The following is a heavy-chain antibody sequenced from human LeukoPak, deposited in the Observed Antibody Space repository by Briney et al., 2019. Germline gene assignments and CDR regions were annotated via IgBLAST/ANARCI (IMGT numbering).Heavy chain of an antibody. CDR3: ARGMVTAMTFGY. CDR1: GFTFSSYE. Sequence: GGSLRLSCAASGFTFSSYEMNWVRQAPGKGLEWVSYISSSGSTIYYADSVKGRFTISRDNAKNSLYLQMNSLRAEDTAVYYCARGMVTAMTFGYWGQGTLVTVSS. J-gene: IGHJ4*02. CDR2: ISSSGSTI. V-gene: IGHV3-48*03. D-gene: IGHD2-21*02.